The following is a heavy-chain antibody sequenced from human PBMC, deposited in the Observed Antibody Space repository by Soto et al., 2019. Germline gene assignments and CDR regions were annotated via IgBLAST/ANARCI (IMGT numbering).Heavy chain of an antibody. CDR3: AREAIIGYYGMDV. Sequence: ASVKVSCKASGYTFTGYYMHWVRQAPGQGPEWMGVINPSSVTTTYAQKFQGRVKMTRDTSTSAVHMELSELTSEDTAVYYCAREAIIGYYGMDVWGQGTTVTVSS. CDR1: GYTFTGYY. D-gene: IGHD3-10*01. J-gene: IGHJ6*02. V-gene: IGHV1-46*01. CDR2: INPSSVTT.